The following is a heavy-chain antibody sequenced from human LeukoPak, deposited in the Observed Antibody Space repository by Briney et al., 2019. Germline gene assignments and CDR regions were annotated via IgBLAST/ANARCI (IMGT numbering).Heavy chain of an antibody. D-gene: IGHD3-3*01. CDR2: IYHSGST. CDR1: GGSISSYNW. Sequence: PSETLSLTCAVSGGSISSYNWWSWVRQPPGKGLEWIGEIYHSGSTNYNPSLKSRVTISVDTSKNQFSLKLSSVTAADTAVYYCARRSSFWSGPGNWFDPWGQGTLVTVSS. J-gene: IGHJ5*02. V-gene: IGHV4-4*02. CDR3: ARRSSFWSGPGNWFDP.